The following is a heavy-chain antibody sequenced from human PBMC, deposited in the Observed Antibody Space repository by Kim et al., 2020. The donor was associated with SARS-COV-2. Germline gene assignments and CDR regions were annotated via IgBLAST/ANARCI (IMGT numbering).Heavy chain of an antibody. Sequence: AQKFQGRVTITADESTSTAYMELSSLRSEDTAVYYCARVFGFGSSDFDYWGQGTLVTVSS. CDR3: ARVFGFGSSDFDY. J-gene: IGHJ4*02. D-gene: IGHD1-26*01. V-gene: IGHV1-69*01.